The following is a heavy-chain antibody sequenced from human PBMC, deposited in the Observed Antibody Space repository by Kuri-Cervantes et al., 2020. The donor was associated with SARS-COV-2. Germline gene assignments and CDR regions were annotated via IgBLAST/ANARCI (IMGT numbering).Heavy chain of an antibody. D-gene: IGHD2-2*01. J-gene: IGHJ6*04. Sequence: AGSLTLSCAVYGGSFTNYYWSWIRQPPGKGLEWIGDINQSGGTTHSPSPKSRVIISTDTSRNQFSLKLTSVTAADTAVYYCARGLVAVVPSPILGLGPHYFSYHLDVWGKGTTVTVSS. CDR2: INQSGGT. CDR3: ARGLVAVVPSPILGLGPHYFSYHLDV. V-gene: IGHV4-34*01. CDR1: GGSFTNYY.